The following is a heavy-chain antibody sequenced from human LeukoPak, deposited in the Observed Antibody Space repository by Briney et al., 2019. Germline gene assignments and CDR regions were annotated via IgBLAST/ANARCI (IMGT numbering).Heavy chain of an antibody. J-gene: IGHJ4*02. CDR3: ARDRRVRNFDWLSYDHDY. CDR1: EFTFTNYG. CDR2: ISYDGSNR. Sequence: GGSLRLSCAASEFTFTNYGMHWVRQAPGKGLEWVAVISYDGSNRYYGDSVKGRFTISRDNSKNTLYLQMNSLRAEDTAVYYCARDRRVRNFDWLSYDHDYWGQGTLVTVSS. D-gene: IGHD3-9*01. V-gene: IGHV3-30*03.